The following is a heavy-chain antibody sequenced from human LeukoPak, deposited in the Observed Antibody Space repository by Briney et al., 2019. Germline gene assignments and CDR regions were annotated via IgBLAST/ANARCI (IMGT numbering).Heavy chain of an antibody. CDR1: GFTFDDYT. J-gene: IGHJ4*02. V-gene: IGHV3-43*01. D-gene: IGHD3-10*01. CDR2: ISWDGGST. Sequence: GGSLRLSCAASGFTFDDYTMHWVRQAPGKGLEWVSLISWDGGSTYYADSVKGRFTISRDNSKNSLYLQMNSLRAEDTAVYYCARFGEIDYWGQGTLVTVSS. CDR3: ARFGEIDY.